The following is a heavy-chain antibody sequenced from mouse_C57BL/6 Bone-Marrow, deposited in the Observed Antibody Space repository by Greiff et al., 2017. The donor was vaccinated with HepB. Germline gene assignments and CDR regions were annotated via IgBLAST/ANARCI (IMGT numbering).Heavy chain of an antibody. D-gene: IGHD1-1*01. CDR2: ISSGSSTI. Sequence: EVQLVESGGGLVKPGGSLKLSCAASGFTFSDYGMHWVRQAPEKGLEWVAYISSGSSTIYYADTVKGRFTISRDNAKNTLFLQMTSLRSEDTAMYDCAGGGRGDAMDYWGQGTSVTVSS. CDR1: GFTFSDYG. J-gene: IGHJ4*01. V-gene: IGHV5-17*01. CDR3: AGGGRGDAMDY.